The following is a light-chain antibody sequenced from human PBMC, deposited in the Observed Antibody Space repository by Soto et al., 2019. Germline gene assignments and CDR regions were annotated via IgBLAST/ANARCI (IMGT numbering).Light chain of an antibody. J-gene: IGKJ1*01. V-gene: IGKV1-5*01. CDR3: QHYNSYSEA. CDR1: QSISHF. Sequence: DIQMTQSPSTLSASVGDRVTITCRASQSISHFLAWYQQKPGKVPKLLIYDASNLGSGVPSRFSGSGSGTDFTLTISGLQPDDFTTYYCQHYNSYSEAFGQGTKVELK. CDR2: DAS.